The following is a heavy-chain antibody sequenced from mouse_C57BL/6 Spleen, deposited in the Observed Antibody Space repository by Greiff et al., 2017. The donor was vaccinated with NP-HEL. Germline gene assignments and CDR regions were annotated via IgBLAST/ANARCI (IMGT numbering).Heavy chain of an antibody. J-gene: IGHJ3*01. CDR2: IRLKSDNYAS. V-gene: IGHV6-3*01. Sequence: EVHLVASGGGLVQPGGSMKLSCVASGFTFSNYWMNWVRQSPEKGLEWVAQIRLKSDNYASHSAESVKGRFTISRDDSKSSVYLQMNNLSAEDTGIYYCTVEYYALAYWGQGTLVTVSA. CDR1: GFTFSNYW. D-gene: IGHD1-1*01. CDR3: TVEYYALAY.